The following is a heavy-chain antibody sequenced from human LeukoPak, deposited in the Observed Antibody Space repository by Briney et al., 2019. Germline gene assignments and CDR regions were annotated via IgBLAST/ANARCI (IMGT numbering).Heavy chain of an antibody. CDR3: ARTVAGLPLDAFDI. V-gene: IGHV3-48*03. CDR1: GFTFSSYE. Sequence: GGSLRLSCAASGFTFSSYEMNWVPQAPGKGLEWLSFISISGSTIYYADSVKGRFTISRDNAKNSLYLQMNSLRAEDTAVYYCARTVAGLPLDAFDIWGQGTMVTVSS. J-gene: IGHJ3*02. CDR2: ISISGSTI. D-gene: IGHD6-19*01.